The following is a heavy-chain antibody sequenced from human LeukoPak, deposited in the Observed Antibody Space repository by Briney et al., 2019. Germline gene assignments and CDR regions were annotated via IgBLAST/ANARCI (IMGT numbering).Heavy chain of an antibody. CDR2: GIPILGIA. CDR1: GGTFSSYG. CDR3: ARGLGPYYYYYMDV. D-gene: IGHD7-27*01. Sequence: SVKVSCKASGGTFSSYGISWGRQGPGQGLEWMGMGIPILGIANYAQKFQGRVTITADKPTSTAYMELSSLRSEDTAVYYCARGLGPYYYYYMDVWGKGTTVTVSS. J-gene: IGHJ6*03. V-gene: IGHV1-69*04.